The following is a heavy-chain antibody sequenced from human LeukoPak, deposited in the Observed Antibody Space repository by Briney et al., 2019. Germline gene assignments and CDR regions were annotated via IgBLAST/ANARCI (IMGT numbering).Heavy chain of an antibody. CDR2: IIPIFGTA. CDR1: GGTFSSYA. V-gene: IGHV1-69*13. Sequence: SVKVSCKASGGTFSSYAISWVRQAPGQGLEWMGGIIPIFGTANYAQKFQGGVTITADESTSTAYMELSSLRSEDTAVYYCARAKLLWFGEQSNPFDYWGQGTLVTVSS. D-gene: IGHD3-10*01. J-gene: IGHJ4*02. CDR3: ARAKLLWFGEQSNPFDY.